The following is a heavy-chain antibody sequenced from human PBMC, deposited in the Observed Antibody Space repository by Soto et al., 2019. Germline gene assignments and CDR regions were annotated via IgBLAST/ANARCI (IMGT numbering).Heavy chain of an antibody. D-gene: IGHD4-17*01. CDR1: GCSTSSGGYY. CDR3: ARAESVDYGDYSVWFDP. CDR2: IYYSGST. J-gene: IGHJ5*02. Sequence: SETLSLTCTVSGCSTSSGGYYWSWIRQHPGKGLEWIGYIYYSGSTYYNPSLKSRVTISVDTSKNQFSLKLSSVTAADTAVYYCARAESVDYGDYSVWFDPWGQGTLVTVSS. V-gene: IGHV4-31*03.